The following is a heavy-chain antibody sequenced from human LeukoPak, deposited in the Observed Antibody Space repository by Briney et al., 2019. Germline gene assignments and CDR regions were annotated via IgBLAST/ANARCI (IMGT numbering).Heavy chain of an antibody. CDR3: ARDRTMGAITHYYYYMDV. J-gene: IGHJ6*03. CDR2: IIPILGIA. V-gene: IGHV1-69*04. CDR1: GGTFSSYT. Sequence: GASVKVSCKASGGTFSSYTISWVRQAPGQGLEWMGRIIPILGIANYAQKFQGRVTITADKSTSTAYMELSSLRSEDTAVYYCARDRTMGAITHYYYYMDVWGKGTTVTVSS. D-gene: IGHD3-16*01.